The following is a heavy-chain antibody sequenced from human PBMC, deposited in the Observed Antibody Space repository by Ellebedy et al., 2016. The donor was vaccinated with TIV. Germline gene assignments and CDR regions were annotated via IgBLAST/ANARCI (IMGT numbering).Heavy chain of an antibody. CDR1: GFTFDDYA. V-gene: IGHV3-9*01. Sequence: SLKISCAASGFTFDDYAMHWVRQVPGKGLEWVSDISWNSDSIGYADSVKGRFTISRDNAKNSLYLQMNSLRAEDTALYYCAKDDATSNPSSFDYWGQGTLVTVSS. J-gene: IGHJ4*02. CDR2: ISWNSDSI. CDR3: AKDDATSNPSSFDY. D-gene: IGHD4-11*01.